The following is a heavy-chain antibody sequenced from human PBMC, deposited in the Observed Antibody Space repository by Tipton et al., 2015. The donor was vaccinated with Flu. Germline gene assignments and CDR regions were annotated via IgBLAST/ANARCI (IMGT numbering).Heavy chain of an antibody. Sequence: TLSLTCDVSHGSITGYHWSWVRQPAGKGLEGIGRLLDTGGTNYNPSLWSRVAMSVDTSKNQLSLKLSSVTAADTAMFYCARLSFYDVDLKNFYFDYWGQGTLVTVSS. D-gene: IGHD3-10*02. J-gene: IGHJ4*02. V-gene: IGHV4-4*07. CDR1: HGSITGYH. CDR2: LLDTGGT. CDR3: ARLSFYDVDLKNFYFDY.